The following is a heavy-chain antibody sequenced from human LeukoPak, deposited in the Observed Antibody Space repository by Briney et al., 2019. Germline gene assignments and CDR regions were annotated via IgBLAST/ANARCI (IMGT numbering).Heavy chain of an antibody. CDR3: ARFTGYSSS. Sequence: SESLSPTCTVSGDSINSGNNYWSWIRQPAGKGPAWIGHIYSSGTTNYNPSLKSRVTISVDTSKNQFSLKLSSVTAADTAVYYCARFTGYSSSWGQGTLVTASS. J-gene: IGHJ4*02. D-gene: IGHD6-13*01. V-gene: IGHV4-61*10. CDR1: GDSINSGNNY. CDR2: IYSSGTT.